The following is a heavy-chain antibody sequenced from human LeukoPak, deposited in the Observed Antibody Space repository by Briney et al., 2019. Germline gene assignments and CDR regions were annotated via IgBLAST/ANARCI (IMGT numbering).Heavy chain of an antibody. V-gene: IGHV3-30-3*01. D-gene: IGHD1-26*01. J-gene: IGHJ4*02. CDR1: GFTFSSYA. CDR3: AKDVGKWESLHFFDY. Sequence: GGSLRLSCAASGFTFSSYAMHWVRQAPGKGLEWVAVISYDGSNKYYADSVKGRFTISRDDSRNTLYLQMNSPRGDDTAVYYCAKDVGKWESLHFFDYWGQGTLVTVSS. CDR2: ISYDGSNK.